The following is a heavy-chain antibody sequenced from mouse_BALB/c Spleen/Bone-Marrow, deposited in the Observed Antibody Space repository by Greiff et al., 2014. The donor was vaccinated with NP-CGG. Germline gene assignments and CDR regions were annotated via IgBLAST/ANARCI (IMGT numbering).Heavy chain of an antibody. V-gene: IGHV1-5*01. J-gene: IGHJ2*01. D-gene: IGHD1-2*01. CDR3: TRRTATLDY. CDR2: IYPGDSDT. Sequence: EVQLQQSGTVLARPGASVKMSCKASGYSFTSYWIHWVKQRPGQGLEWIGAIYPGDSDTSFNQKFKDKAKLTAVTSASTAYMELSSLTNEDSAVYYCTRRTATLDYWGRGTTLTVSS. CDR1: GYSFTSYW.